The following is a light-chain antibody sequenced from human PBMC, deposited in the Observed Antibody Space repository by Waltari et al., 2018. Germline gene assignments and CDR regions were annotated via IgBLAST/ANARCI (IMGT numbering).Light chain of an antibody. CDR2: AAS. V-gene: IGKV1-NL1*01. J-gene: IGKJ1*01. CDR3: QQYYSGPPGT. Sequence: DIQMTQSPSSLSASVGERVTITCRASRAIRNSSDWYQQKPGRAPKLLLYAASKLERGVPSRFSGSGSGTDFTLNITSLQPEDFATYYCQQYYSGPPGTFGQGTKVEV. CDR1: RAIRNS.